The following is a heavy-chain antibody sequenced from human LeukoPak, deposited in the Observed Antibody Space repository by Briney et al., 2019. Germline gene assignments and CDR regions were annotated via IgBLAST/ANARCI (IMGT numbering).Heavy chain of an antibody. CDR1: GFTFSNYA. Sequence: GGSLRLSCAASGFTFSNYAMNWVRQAPGKGLEWVSGISDRGDRTYYAESVKGRFTISRDNSKNKLFLQMNSLRAEDTAVYYCAKDVRRVPASINDYWGQGTLVTVSS. J-gene: IGHJ4*02. V-gene: IGHV3-23*01. CDR2: ISDRGDRT. CDR3: AKDVRRVPASINDY. D-gene: IGHD2-2*01.